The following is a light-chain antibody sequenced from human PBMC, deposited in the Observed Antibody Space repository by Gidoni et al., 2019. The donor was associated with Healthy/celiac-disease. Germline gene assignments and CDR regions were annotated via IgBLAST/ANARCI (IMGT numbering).Light chain of an antibody. CDR1: QGISNY. V-gene: IGKV1-27*01. CDR3: QKDNSAPRT. CDR2: AAS. Sequence: DIQMTQSPSSLSASVGDRVTITCRASQGISNYLAWYQQKPGKVPKLLIYAASTLQSGVPSRFRGSGSGTDFTLTISSLEPEDVATYYWQKDNSAPRTFGQGTKVEIK. J-gene: IGKJ1*01.